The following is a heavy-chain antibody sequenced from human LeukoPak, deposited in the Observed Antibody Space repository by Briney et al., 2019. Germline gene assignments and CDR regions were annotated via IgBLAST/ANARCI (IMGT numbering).Heavy chain of an antibody. CDR3: ARGGYYGSGNDFRFDP. CDR2: IYTSGTT. V-gene: IGHV4-4*07. J-gene: IGHJ5*02. CDR1: GGSISNYY. D-gene: IGHD3-10*01. Sequence: SETLSLTCTVSGGSISNYYWSWIRQSAGKGLEWIGRIYTSGTTHYNPSLKSRVTMSVDTSKNQFSLKLKSVTAADTAVYYCARGGYYGSGNDFRFDPWGQGTLVTVSS.